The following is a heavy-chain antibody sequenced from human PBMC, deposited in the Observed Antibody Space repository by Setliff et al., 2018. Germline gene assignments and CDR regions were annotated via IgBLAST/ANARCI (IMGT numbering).Heavy chain of an antibody. Sequence: SETLSLTCTVSGGSISSRSYYWGWIRQPPGKGLEWIGSIYHSGSSYYNPSLRSRVTISVDTSKNQFSLILRSVTAADTAVYYCARAVDSTGYFPFWYFDLWGRGTLVTVSS. CDR2: IYHSGSS. V-gene: IGHV4-39*07. D-gene: IGHD3-22*01. J-gene: IGHJ2*01. CDR1: GGSISSRSYY. CDR3: ARAVDSTGYFPFWYFDL.